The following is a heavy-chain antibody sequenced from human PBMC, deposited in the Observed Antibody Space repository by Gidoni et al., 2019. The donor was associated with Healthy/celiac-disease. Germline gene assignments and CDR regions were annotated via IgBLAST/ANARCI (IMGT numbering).Heavy chain of an antibody. V-gene: IGHV4-31*03. J-gene: IGHJ3*02. Sequence: QVQLQESGPGLVKPSQTLSLTCPFSGCSISSGGYYWSWIRQHPGKGLEWIGYIYYSGSTYYNPSLKSRVTISVDTSKNQFSLKLSSVTAADTAVYYCARDLGGNDAFDIWGQGTMVTVSS. CDR2: IYYSGST. CDR3: ARDLGGNDAFDI. CDR1: GCSISSGGYY.